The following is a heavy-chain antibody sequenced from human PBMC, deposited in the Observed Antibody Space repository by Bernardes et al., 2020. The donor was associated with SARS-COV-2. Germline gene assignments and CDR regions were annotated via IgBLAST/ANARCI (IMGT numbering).Heavy chain of an antibody. J-gene: IGHJ6*02. V-gene: IGHV1-2*02. D-gene: IGHD1-1*01. CDR1: GYTFTGYY. Sequence: ASVKVSCKASGYTFTGYYMHWVRQAPGQGLEWMGWINPNSGGTKYAQKFQGRVTMTGDTPISTAYMELSRLRADDTAVYYCARVTTVYYGMDVWGQGTTVTVSS. CDR2: INPNSGGT. CDR3: ARVTTVYYGMDV.